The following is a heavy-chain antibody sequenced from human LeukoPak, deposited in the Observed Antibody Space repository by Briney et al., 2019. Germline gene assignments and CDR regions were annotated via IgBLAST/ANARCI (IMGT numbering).Heavy chain of an antibody. CDR2: ISWNSGSI. J-gene: IGHJ4*02. CDR3: AKDKGSSGWYGAFDY. Sequence: GRSLRLSCAASGFTFDDYAMHWVRQAPGKGLEWVSGISWNSGSIGYADSVKGRFTISRDNAKNSLYLQMNSLRAEDTALYYCAKDKGSSGWYGAFDYWGQGTLVTVSS. CDR1: GFTFDDYA. D-gene: IGHD6-19*01. V-gene: IGHV3-9*01.